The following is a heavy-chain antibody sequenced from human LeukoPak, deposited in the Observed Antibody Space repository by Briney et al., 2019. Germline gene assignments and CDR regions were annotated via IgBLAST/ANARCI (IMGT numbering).Heavy chain of an antibody. Sequence: GGSLRLSCAASGFTFSSYSMNWVRQAPGKGLEWVSYISSSGSTIYYADSVKGRFTISRDNAENSVYLQMNNLGAEDTAIYYCARDDGGNLNDAFDIWGPGTMVTVS. D-gene: IGHD4-23*01. J-gene: IGHJ3*02. CDR1: GFTFSSYS. CDR2: ISSSGSTI. V-gene: IGHV3-48*04. CDR3: ARDDGGNLNDAFDI.